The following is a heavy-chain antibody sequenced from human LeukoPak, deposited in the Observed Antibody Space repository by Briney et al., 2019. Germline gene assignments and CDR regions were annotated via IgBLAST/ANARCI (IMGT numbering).Heavy chain of an antibody. CDR3: ARGGYGANDDAFDI. Sequence: GGSLRLSCAASGFTFSSYSMNWVRQAPGKGLEWVSYVSSSTNTIYYADSVKGRFTISRDNAKNSLFLQMNSRRDEDTAVYYCARGGYGANDDAFDIWGQGTMVTVSS. CDR2: VSSSTNTI. V-gene: IGHV3-48*02. CDR1: GFTFSSYS. J-gene: IGHJ3*02. D-gene: IGHD4-23*01.